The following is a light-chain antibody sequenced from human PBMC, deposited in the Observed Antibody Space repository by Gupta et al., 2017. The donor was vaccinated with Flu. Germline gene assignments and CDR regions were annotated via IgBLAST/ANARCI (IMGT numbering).Light chain of an antibody. CDR2: DVS. Sequence: QSALTQPRSVSGSPGQLVTISCAGTSSDVGGYTYVSWYQQHPGKAPKLMIYDVSRRPSGVPDRFSGSKSGNTASLTISGLQAEDEADYYCCSYAGDYSLVFGGGTKLTVL. CDR3: CSYAGDYSLV. J-gene: IGLJ3*02. V-gene: IGLV2-11*01. CDR1: SSDVGGYTY.